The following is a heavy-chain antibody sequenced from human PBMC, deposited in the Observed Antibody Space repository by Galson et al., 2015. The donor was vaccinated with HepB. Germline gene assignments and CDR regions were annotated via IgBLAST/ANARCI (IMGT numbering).Heavy chain of an antibody. J-gene: IGHJ3*02. CDR3: ARAGDTAMVTGWADAFDI. V-gene: IGHV1-2*04. D-gene: IGHD5-18*01. Sequence: SVKVSCKASGYTFTGYYMHWVRQAPGQGLEWMGWINPNSGGTNYAQKFQGWVTMTRDTSISTAYMELSRLRSDDTAVYYCARAGDTAMVTGWADAFDIWGQGTMVTVSS. CDR2: INPNSGGT. CDR1: GYTFTGYY.